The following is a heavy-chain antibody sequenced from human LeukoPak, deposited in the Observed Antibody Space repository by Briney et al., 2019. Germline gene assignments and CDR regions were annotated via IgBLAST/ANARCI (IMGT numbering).Heavy chain of an antibody. CDR1: GGSFSGYY. V-gene: IGHV4-34*01. CDR2: INHSGST. CDR3: ARVQILPDY. D-gene: IGHD3-3*01. Sequence: SETLSLTCAVYGGSFSGYYWSWIRQPPGKGLEWIGEINHSGSTSYNPSLKSRVTISVDTSKNQFSLKLSSVTAADAAVYYCARVQILPDYWGQGTLVTVSS. J-gene: IGHJ4*02.